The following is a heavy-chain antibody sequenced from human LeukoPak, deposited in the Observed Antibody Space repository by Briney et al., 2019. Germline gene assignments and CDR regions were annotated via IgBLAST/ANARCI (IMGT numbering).Heavy chain of an antibody. D-gene: IGHD2-2*01. Sequence: GGSLRLSCAASGFSFSSAWMHWVRQAPGEGLVAVSRITSDGSTTWYADSVRGRFTISRDNAKNTLYLQMNSLRVDDTAVYYCARDWYYAIDYWGQGTLVTVSS. CDR2: ITSDGSTT. CDR3: ARDWYYAIDY. V-gene: IGHV3-74*01. CDR1: GFSFSSAW. J-gene: IGHJ4*02.